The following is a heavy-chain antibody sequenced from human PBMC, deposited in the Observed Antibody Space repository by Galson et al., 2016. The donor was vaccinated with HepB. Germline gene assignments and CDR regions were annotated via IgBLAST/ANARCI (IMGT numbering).Heavy chain of an antibody. CDR3: AKELVRSAFDL. J-gene: IGHJ3*01. Sequence: LRLSCAASGFDLSTSGLNWVRQAPGKGLQWISYISSSISTMYYADSVRGRFTISRDNAKNSVFLQMNSLRDEDTAVYYCAKELVRSAFDLWGQGTMVTVSS. D-gene: IGHD6-6*01. CDR1: GFDLSTSG. V-gene: IGHV3-48*02. CDR2: ISSSISTM.